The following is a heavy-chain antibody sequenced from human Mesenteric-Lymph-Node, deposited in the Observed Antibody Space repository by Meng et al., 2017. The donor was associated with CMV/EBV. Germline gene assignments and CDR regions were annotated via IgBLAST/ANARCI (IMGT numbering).Heavy chain of an antibody. CDR1: GFTFSSYS. CDR2: ISSSSSYI. Sequence: GESLKISCAASGFTFSSYSMNWVRQAPGKGLEWVSSISSSSSYIYYADSVKGRFTISRDNAKNSLYLQMNSLRAEDMALYYCAKDKFPDYGGPGRGYYFDYWGQGTLVTVSS. J-gene: IGHJ4*02. V-gene: IGHV3-21*04. D-gene: IGHD4-23*01. CDR3: AKDKFPDYGGPGRGYYFDY.